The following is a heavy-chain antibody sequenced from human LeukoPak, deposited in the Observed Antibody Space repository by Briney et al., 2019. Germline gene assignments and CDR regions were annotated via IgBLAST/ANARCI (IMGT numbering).Heavy chain of an antibody. D-gene: IGHD5-18*01. Sequence: GESLKISCKGSGYSFTSYWIGWVRQMPGKGPEWMGIIYPGDSDTRYSPSFQGQVTISADKSISTAYLQWSSLKASDTAMYYCARHVVKGYGLMGWFDPWGQGTLVTVSS. CDR3: ARHVVKGYGLMGWFDP. V-gene: IGHV5-51*01. CDR1: GYSFTSYW. J-gene: IGHJ5*02. CDR2: IYPGDSDT.